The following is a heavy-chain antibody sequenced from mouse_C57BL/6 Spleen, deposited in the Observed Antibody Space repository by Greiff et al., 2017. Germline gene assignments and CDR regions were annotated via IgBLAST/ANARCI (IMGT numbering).Heavy chain of an antibody. V-gene: IGHV1-26*01. J-gene: IGHJ4*01. CDR2: INPNNGGT. CDR3: ARWITTVVARGDY. CDR1: GYTFTDYY. Sequence: EVQVVESGPELVKPGASVKISCKASGYTFTDYYMNWVKQSHGKSLEWIGDINPNNGGTSYNQKFKGKATLTVDKSSSTAYMELRSLTSEDSAVYYCARWITTVVARGDYWGQGTSVTVSS. D-gene: IGHD1-1*01.